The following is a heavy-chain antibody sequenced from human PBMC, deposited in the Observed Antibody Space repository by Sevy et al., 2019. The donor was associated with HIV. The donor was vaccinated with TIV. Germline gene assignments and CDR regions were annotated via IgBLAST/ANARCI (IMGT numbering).Heavy chain of an antibody. D-gene: IGHD5-18*01. CDR3: VKEVSQYSYSDY. V-gene: IGHV3-23*01. Sequence: GGSLRLSCAASGFTFSNYAMSWVRQTPGKGLEWVSAISGSADATYYTDSVKGRVTIYRDNSKNTVYLQMNSLRAEDTAVYYCVKEVSQYSYSDYWGQGTLVTVSS. CDR1: GFTFSNYA. CDR2: ISGSADAT. J-gene: IGHJ4*02.